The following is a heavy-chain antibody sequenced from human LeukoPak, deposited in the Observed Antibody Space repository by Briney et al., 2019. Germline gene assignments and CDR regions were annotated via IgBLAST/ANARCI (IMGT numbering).Heavy chain of an antibody. D-gene: IGHD2-15*01. CDR2: ISYDGSNK. V-gene: IGHV3-30-3*01. CDR3: AKDRIRIGLVDY. Sequence: GGSLRLSCAASGFTFSSYAMHWVRQAPGKGLEWVAVISYDGSNKYYADSVKGRFTISRDNSKNTLYLQMNSLRAEDTAVYYCAKDRIRIGLVDYWGQGTLVTVSS. J-gene: IGHJ4*02. CDR1: GFTFSSYA.